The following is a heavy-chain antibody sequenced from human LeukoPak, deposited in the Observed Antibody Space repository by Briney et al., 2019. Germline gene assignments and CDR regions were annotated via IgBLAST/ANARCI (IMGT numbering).Heavy chain of an antibody. CDR2: IINSGGTV. V-gene: IGHV3-48*01. D-gene: IGHD3-10*01. CDR1: GFTFSIHG. CDR3: ARDGKGRNRIGYYFDY. Sequence: GGSLRLSCAASGFTFSIHGMNWVRQAPGKGLEWVSYIINSGGTVYYTDSVQGRFTISRDNARNSLFLQMNSLRAEDTAVYYCARDGKGRNRIGYYFDYWGQGTLVTVSS. J-gene: IGHJ4*02.